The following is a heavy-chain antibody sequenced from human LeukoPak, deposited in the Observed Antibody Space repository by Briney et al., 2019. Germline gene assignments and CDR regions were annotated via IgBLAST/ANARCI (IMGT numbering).Heavy chain of an antibody. V-gene: IGHV1-2*02. CDR3: ARDKFYCSSTSCYTTRYYFDY. D-gene: IGHD2-2*02. CDR2: INPNSGGT. CDR1: GYTFTGYY. Sequence: ASVKVSCKASGYTFTGYYMHWVRQAPGQGLEWMGWINPNSGGTNYAQKFQGRVTMTRDTSISTAYMELSRLRSDDTAVYYCARDKFYCSSTSCYTTRYYFDYWGQGTLVTVSS. J-gene: IGHJ4*02.